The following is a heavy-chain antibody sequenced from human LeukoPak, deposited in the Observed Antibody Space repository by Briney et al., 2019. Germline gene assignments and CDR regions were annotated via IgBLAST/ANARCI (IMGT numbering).Heavy chain of an antibody. J-gene: IGHJ4*02. CDR2: IYSTGST. V-gene: IGHV4-59*08. CDR3: ARHRPEGSYPLDS. Sequence: PSGTLSLTCTASGGSISNYYWSWLRQPPGKGLEWIGHIYSTGSTTYSPSLKSRVIMSADTSKNQFSLKVTSVTAADTAVYYCARHRPEGSYPLDSWGQGALVTVSS. CDR1: GGSISNYY.